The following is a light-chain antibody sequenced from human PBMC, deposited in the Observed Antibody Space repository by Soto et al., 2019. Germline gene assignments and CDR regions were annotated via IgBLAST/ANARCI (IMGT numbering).Light chain of an antibody. CDR2: GAS. V-gene: IGKV3-15*01. J-gene: IGKJ1*01. Sequence: EIVMTQSPATLSVSPGERATLSCRASQSVSSNLAWYQQKRGQTPRHLISGASTRTTGIPARISGSVSGTAFTLTISSLQSEDFAVYYCQQYDSWPWAFGQGTKVEIK. CDR1: QSVSSN. CDR3: QQYDSWPWA.